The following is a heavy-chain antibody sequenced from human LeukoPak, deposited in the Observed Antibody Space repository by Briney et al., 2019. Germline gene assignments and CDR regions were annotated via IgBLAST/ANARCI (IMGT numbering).Heavy chain of an antibody. V-gene: IGHV4-31*03. Sequence: KPSETLSLTCTVSGGSISSGGYYWSWIRQHPGKGLEWIGYIYYSGSTHYNPSLKSRVTMSVDTSKNQFSLKLSSVTAADTAVYSCARGHFSYYDFWSGYYPYYYYGMDVWGQGTTVTVSS. D-gene: IGHD3-3*01. CDR2: IYYSGST. J-gene: IGHJ6*02. CDR3: ARGHFSYYDFWSGYYPYYYYGMDV. CDR1: GGSISSGGYY.